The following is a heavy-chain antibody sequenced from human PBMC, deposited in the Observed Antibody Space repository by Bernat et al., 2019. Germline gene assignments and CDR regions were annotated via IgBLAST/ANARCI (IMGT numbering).Heavy chain of an antibody. J-gene: IGHJ5*02. CDR2: ISSSSSTI. V-gene: IGHV3-48*02. Sequence: EVQLVESGGGLVQPGGSLRLSCAASGFTFSSYSMNWVRQAPGKGLEWVSYISSSSSTIYYADSVKGVFTISEDTAKNSLYLQMNSLRDENTAVYYWAGDQVAGTGWFDPWGQGTLVTVSS. CDR1: GFTFSSYS. CDR3: AGDQVAGTGWFDP. D-gene: IGHD6-19*01.